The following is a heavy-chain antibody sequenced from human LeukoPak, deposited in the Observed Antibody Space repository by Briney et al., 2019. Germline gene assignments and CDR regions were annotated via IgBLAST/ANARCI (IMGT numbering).Heavy chain of an antibody. CDR3: ARGPATGDY. J-gene: IGHJ4*02. Sequence: PSVRLSCKASGYTFTGYYMHWVRQAPGQGLEWMGWINPNSGDTDYAQRFQGRVTMTRDTSISTAYMELSRLRSDDTAVYYCARGPATGDYWGQGALVTVSS. CDR1: GYTFTGYY. D-gene: IGHD1-26*01. V-gene: IGHV1-2*02. CDR2: INPNSGDT.